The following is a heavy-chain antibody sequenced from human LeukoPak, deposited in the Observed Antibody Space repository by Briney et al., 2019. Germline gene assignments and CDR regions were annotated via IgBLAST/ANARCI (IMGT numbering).Heavy chain of an antibody. CDR3: ARTGLGMYSFDY. J-gene: IGHJ4*02. D-gene: IGHD3/OR15-3a*01. CDR1: GFTFSSYS. V-gene: IGHV3-48*01. Sequence: GGSLRLSCAASGFTFSSYSMNWVRQAPGKGLEGVSYITGSLSTIHYADSVKGRFTISRDNAKNSVYLQMNSLRLEDTGLYYCARTGLGMYSFDYWGQGILVTVSS. CDR2: ITGSLSTI.